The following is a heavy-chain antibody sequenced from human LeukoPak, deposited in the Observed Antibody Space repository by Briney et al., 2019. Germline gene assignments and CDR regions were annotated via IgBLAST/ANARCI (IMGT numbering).Heavy chain of an antibody. J-gene: IGHJ1*01. D-gene: IGHD6-13*01. V-gene: IGHV4-34*01. CDR1: GGSFSGYY. CDR2: INHSGST. Sequence: SETLSLTCAVYGGSFSGYYWSWIRQPPGKGLEWIGEINHSGSTNYNPSLKSRVTISVDTSKNQFSLKLSSVTAADTAVYYCARGLRWQQLEKYFQHWGQGNLVTVSS. CDR3: ARGLRWQQLEKYFQH.